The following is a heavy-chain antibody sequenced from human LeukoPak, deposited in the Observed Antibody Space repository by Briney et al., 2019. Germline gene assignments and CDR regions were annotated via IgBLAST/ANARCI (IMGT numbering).Heavy chain of an antibody. D-gene: IGHD6-19*01. Sequence: GASVKVSCKASGYTFTNYYMHWVRQAPGQGLEWMGIIDPSGGSTTYAQKFQGRVTMTRDTSTSTVYVQLSSLRSEDTAVYYCARVAVAGMIWWFDPWGQGTLVTVSS. CDR3: ARVAVAGMIWWFDP. V-gene: IGHV1-46*01. J-gene: IGHJ5*02. CDR2: IDPSGGST. CDR1: GYTFTNYY.